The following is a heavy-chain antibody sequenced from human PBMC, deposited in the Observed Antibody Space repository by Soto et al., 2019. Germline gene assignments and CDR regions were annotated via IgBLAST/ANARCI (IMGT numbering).Heavy chain of an antibody. CDR2: IWYDGSNK. V-gene: IGHV3-33*01. Sequence: PGGSLRLSCAASGFTFSSYGMHWVRQAPGKGLEWVAVIWYDGSNKYYADSVKGRFTISRDNSKNTLYLQMNSLRAEDTAVYYCAREGSGSWNNYYYGMDVWGQGTTVTVSS. J-gene: IGHJ6*02. CDR3: AREGSGSWNNYYYGMDV. CDR1: GFTFSSYG. D-gene: IGHD6-13*01.